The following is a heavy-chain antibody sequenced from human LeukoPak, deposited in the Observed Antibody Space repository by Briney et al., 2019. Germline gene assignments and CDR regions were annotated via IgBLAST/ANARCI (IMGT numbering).Heavy chain of an antibody. D-gene: IGHD6-6*01. CDR2: ISGSGTAT. V-gene: IGHV3-23*01. Sequence: GGSLRLSCAASEFTFSNYAMTWVRQAPGKGLKWVSTISGSGTATYYADSVKGRFTISRDNSKNMLYLQMNGLRAEDTAVYYCAKKAPHDYWGQGALVTVSS. CDR3: AKKAPHDY. CDR1: EFTFSNYA. J-gene: IGHJ4*02.